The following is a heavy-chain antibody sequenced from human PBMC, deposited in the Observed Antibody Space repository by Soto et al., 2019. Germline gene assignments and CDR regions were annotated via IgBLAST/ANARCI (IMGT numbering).Heavy chain of an antibody. V-gene: IGHV1-18*01. CDR1: RYTFPRYG. CDR3: ARKFVNNYVSWFDP. J-gene: IGHJ5*02. CDR2: ISAYNGST. Sequence: GXAGEVSYRASRYTFPRYGISWVRQAPGQGLEWMGWISAYNGSTNYAQKRQGRVTITTDTSTSQAYVELRSLRSDHTAVGYGARKFVNNYVSWFDPWGQGTLVTVSS. D-gene: IGHD1-1*01.